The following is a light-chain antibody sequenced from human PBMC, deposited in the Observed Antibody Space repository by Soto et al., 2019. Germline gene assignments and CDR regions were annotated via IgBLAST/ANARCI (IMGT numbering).Light chain of an antibody. Sequence: EIVLTQSPGTLSLSPGERATLSCRASQSVSSNSLAWYQQKPGQAPRLLIYGASSRAIGIPDRFSGSGSGTDFTLTINRLEPEDFAVYYCQQRSNWLPITFGQGTRLEIK. CDR2: GAS. CDR1: QSVSSNS. J-gene: IGKJ5*01. V-gene: IGKV3D-20*02. CDR3: QQRSNWLPIT.